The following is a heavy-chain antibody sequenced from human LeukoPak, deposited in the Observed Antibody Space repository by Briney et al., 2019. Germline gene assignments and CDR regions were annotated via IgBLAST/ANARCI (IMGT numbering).Heavy chain of an antibody. D-gene: IGHD6-19*01. J-gene: IGHJ4*02. CDR3: AKCPGSSGWDPFDY. V-gene: IGHV3-23*01. CDR2: ISGSGGST. CDR1: GFTFSSYS. Sequence: GGSLRLSCAASGFTFSSYSMNWVRQAPGKGLEWVSAISGSGGSTYYADSVKGRFTISRDNSKNTLYLQMNSLRAEDTAVYYCAKCPGSSGWDPFDYWGQGTLVTVSS.